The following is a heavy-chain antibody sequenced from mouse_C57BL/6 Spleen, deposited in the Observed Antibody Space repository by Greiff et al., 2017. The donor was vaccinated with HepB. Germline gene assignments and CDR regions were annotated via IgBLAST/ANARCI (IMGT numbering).Heavy chain of an antibody. D-gene: IGHD1-1*01. CDR1: GYTFTSYW. CDR2: IDPSDSYT. Sequence: QVQLQQPGAELVMPGASVKLSCKASGYTFTSYWMHWVKQRPGQGLEWIGEIDPSDSYTNYNQKFKGKSTLTVDKSSSTAYMQLSSLTSEDSAGYYCARPTTVVAKGFAYWGKGTLVTVSA. V-gene: IGHV1-69*01. CDR3: ARPTTVVAKGFAY. J-gene: IGHJ3*01.